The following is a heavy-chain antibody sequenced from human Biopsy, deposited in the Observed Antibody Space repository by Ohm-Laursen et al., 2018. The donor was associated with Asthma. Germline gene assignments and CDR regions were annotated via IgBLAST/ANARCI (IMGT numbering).Heavy chain of an antibody. V-gene: IGHV2-5*01. D-gene: IGHD3-16*01. J-gene: IGHJ4*01. CDR1: GFSLTSRGDG. CDR3: AHSARSFDVFLDYYVSYFDF. CDR2: FYSNDDK. Sequence: TQTLTLTGSFSGFSLTSRGDGVAWIRQPPGKAPEWLAVFYSNDDKGYSPSLKSRLTITQDTSKNQVVLALSNVDPVDTATYFCAHSARSFDVFLDYYVSYFDFWGLGHPVSVSS.